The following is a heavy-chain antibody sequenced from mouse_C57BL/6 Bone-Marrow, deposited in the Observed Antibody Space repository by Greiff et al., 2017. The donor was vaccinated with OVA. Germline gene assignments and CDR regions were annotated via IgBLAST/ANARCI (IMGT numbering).Heavy chain of an antibody. D-gene: IGHD2-4*01. CDR1: GYTFTSYW. J-gene: IGHJ3*01. V-gene: IGHV1-55*01. Sequence: QVQLQQPGAELVKPGASVKMSCKASGYTFTSYWITWVKQRPGQGLEWIGDIYPGSGSTNYNEKFKSKATLTVDTSSSTAYMQLSSLTSEDSAVYYCARSKPPSYEYGGFAYWGQGTLVTVSA. CDR2: IYPGSGST. CDR3: ARSKPPSYEYGGFAY.